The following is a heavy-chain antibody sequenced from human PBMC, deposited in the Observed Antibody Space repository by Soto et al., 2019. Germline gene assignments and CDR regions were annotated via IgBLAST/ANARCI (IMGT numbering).Heavy chain of an antibody. J-gene: IGHJ4*02. D-gene: IGHD3-10*01. CDR1: GGTFNTYA. CDR3: AREVQVHTPAFVY. CDR2: ISPMFGAA. V-gene: IGHV1-69*19. Sequence: QGQLVQSGAEMKKPGSSVKVSCQSSGGTFNTYAMNWVRQAPGQGPEWMGDISPMFGAANYAPKFQGRVTITADESTGTSDMQLSSLTSEDTALYFCAREVQVHTPAFVYWGQGTLVTVSS.